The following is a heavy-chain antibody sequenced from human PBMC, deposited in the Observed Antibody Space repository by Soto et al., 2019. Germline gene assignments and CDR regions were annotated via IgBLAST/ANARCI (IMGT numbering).Heavy chain of an antibody. J-gene: IGHJ4*02. Sequence: QVQLVQSGAEVKKPGASVKVSCKTSGYTFTNYNINWVRQATGQGLEWMGWMNPNSGNTGYAQKFQGRVTMTRNTSITTAYMELSSLISGDTAVYYCARAEPYSTSSPFDYWGQGTLVTVSS. V-gene: IGHV1-8*01. D-gene: IGHD6-6*01. CDR1: GYTFTNYN. CDR2: MNPNSGNT. CDR3: ARAEPYSTSSPFDY.